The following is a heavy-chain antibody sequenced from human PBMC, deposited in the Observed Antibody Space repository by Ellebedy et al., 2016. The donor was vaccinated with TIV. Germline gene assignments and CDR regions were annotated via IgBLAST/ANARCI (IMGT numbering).Heavy chain of an antibody. Sequence: GGSLRLSXVASGLTSNRQAMNWVRQAPGKGLEWVSGISGNGVMTYSADSVRGRFTVSRDHSGNTVYLQMNSLRAEDTAVYYCAKAGVGATKVSPYYFYAMDVWGLGTTVIISS. J-gene: IGHJ6*02. CDR3: AKAGVGATKVSPYYFYAMDV. CDR2: ISGNGVMT. D-gene: IGHD1-26*01. V-gene: IGHV3-23*01. CDR1: GLTSNRQA.